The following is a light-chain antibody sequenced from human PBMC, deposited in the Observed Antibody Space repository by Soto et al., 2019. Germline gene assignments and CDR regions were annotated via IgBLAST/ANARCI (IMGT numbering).Light chain of an antibody. J-gene: IGLJ2*01. CDR2: DVS. V-gene: IGLV2-14*03. CDR3: SSYASSDTQL. Sequence: QSALTQPASVSGSPGQSITVSCIGTSSDVGGYNYVSWYQQHPGKAPKLMIHDVSNRPSGVSNRFSGSKSGNTASLTISGLQAEDEAYYYCSSYASSDTQLFGGVTKRTVL. CDR1: SSDVGGYNY.